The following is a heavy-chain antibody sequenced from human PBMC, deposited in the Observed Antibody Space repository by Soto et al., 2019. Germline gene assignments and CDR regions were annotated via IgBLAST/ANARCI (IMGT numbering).Heavy chain of an antibody. CDR3: AREPVAGIWFAP. V-gene: IGHV1-18*01. D-gene: IGHD6-19*01. CDR1: GYTFTRYG. J-gene: IGHJ5*02. Sequence: ASVKVSCKASGYTFTRYGISWVRQAPGQGLEWRGWINSYNGNTNYAQKLQGRVTMTTDTSTSTAYMELRSLRSDDTAVYYCAREPVAGIWFAPWGQGTLVTVSS. CDR2: INSYNGNT.